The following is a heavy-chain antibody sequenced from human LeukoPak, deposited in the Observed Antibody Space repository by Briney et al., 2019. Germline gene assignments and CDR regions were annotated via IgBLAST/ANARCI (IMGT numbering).Heavy chain of an antibody. J-gene: IGHJ5*02. CDR1: GGTFSSYA. V-gene: IGHV1-69*05. D-gene: IGHD3-9*01. CDR2: IIPIFGTA. CDR3: ARGDILTGSRFDP. Sequence: SVKVSCKASGGTFSSYAISWVRQAPGQGLEWMGGIIPIFGTANYAQRFQGRVTITTDESTSTAYMELSSLRSEDTAVYYCARGDILTGSRFDPWGQGTLVTVSS.